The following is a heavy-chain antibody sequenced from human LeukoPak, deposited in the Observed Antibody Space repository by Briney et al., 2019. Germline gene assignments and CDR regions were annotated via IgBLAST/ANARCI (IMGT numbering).Heavy chain of an antibody. CDR2: IYPGDYDN. CDR3: ARSGGPQLWPDY. Sequence: GESLKISGKWGGYRFTHYWIVWVRQMPGKGVEWMGIIYPGDYDNSYSLSFQGQVTISADKSISTAYLQWSGLKASDTAMYYCARSGGPQLWPDYWGQGTLVTVSS. D-gene: IGHD5-18*01. V-gene: IGHV5-51*01. J-gene: IGHJ4*02. CDR1: GYRFTHYW.